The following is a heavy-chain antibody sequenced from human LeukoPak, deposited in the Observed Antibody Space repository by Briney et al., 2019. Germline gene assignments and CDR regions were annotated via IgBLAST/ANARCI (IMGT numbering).Heavy chain of an antibody. V-gene: IGHV3-74*01. CDR1: GFSFSSDW. D-gene: IGHD3-16*01. Sequence: PGGSLRLSCAASGFSFSSDWMHWVRHVPGEGLVWVSRINSDGTSTAYADSVKGRFTISRDDSKNTLYLQMNSLRDDDTAVYYCATGRGDNWGQGTLVTVSS. CDR3: ATGRGDN. J-gene: IGHJ4*02. CDR2: INSDGTST.